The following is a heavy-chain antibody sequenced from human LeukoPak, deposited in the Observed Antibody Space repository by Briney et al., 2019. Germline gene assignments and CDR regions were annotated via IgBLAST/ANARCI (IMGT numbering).Heavy chain of an antibody. Sequence: ASVKVSCKASGYTFSSYDFNWVRQATGQGLEWMGWMNPNSGNTGYAQKFQGRVTITRNTSISTAYMELSSLRSEDTAVYYCARGSDDRDIDYWGQGTLVTVSS. J-gene: IGHJ4*02. CDR2: MNPNSGNT. CDR1: GYTFSSYD. D-gene: IGHD3-9*01. CDR3: ARGSDDRDIDY. V-gene: IGHV1-8*03.